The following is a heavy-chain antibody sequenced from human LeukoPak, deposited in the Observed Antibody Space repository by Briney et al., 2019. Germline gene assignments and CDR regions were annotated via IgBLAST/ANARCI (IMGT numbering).Heavy chain of an antibody. CDR2: FYYGGTT. CDR1: GASFSSSPYY. V-gene: IGHV4-39*01. D-gene: IGHD6-19*01. Sequence: SETLSLTCSVSGASFSSSPYYWGWIRQPPGKGLEWIGSFYYGGTTYYNPSLKSRITMSVDTSENQFSLKLSSVTAADTAVYYCARHLNDIAVAGTFDYWGQGTLVTVSS. J-gene: IGHJ4*02. CDR3: ARHLNDIAVAGTFDY.